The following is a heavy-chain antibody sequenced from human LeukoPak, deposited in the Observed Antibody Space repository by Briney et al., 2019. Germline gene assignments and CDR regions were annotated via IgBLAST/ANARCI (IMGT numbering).Heavy chain of an antibody. Sequence: GGSLRLSCAASGFTFSSYGMHWVRQAPGKGLEWVAVIWYDGSNKYYADSVKGRFTISRDNSKNTLYLQMNSPRAEDTAVYYCARDRSTGSYDYWGQGTLVSVSS. V-gene: IGHV3-33*01. CDR1: GFTFSSYG. CDR3: ARDRSTGSYDY. J-gene: IGHJ4*02. CDR2: IWYDGSNK. D-gene: IGHD1-26*01.